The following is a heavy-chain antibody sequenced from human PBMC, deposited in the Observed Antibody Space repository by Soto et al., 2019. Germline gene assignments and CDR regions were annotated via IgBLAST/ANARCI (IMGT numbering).Heavy chain of an antibody. CDR1: GFPLRSYW. Sequence: GGSLRLSCAASGFPLRSYWMHWVRQAPGGGLVWVSRIDGSGSNTFYADSVKGRFTISRDNAKNTLYLQMNNLSPEDTAVYYCARNLNGYGNWDYWGQGNLVTVSS. D-gene: IGHD1-1*01. CDR3: ARNLNGYGNWDY. V-gene: IGHV3-74*01. CDR2: IDGSGSNT. J-gene: IGHJ4*02.